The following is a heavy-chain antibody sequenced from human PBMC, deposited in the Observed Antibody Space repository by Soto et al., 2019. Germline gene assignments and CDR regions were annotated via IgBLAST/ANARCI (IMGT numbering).Heavy chain of an antibody. CDR3: ARSVFP. CDR2: IYYIGST. V-gene: IGHV4-31*03. CDR1: GGSISSGGYY. Sequence: QVQLQESGPGLVKPSQTLSLTCTVSGGSISSGGYYWNWIRQHPGKGLEWIGYIYYIGSTYYNPSLKSRGTMSLDPSKNQFSLELSSVTAADPAVYYCARSVFPWGQGALVTVSS. J-gene: IGHJ5*02.